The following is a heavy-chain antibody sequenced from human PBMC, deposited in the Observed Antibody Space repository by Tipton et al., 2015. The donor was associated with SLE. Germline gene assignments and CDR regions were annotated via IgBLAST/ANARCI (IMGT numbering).Heavy chain of an antibody. D-gene: IGHD6-13*01. CDR1: GGSFSGYY. CDR3: PRVVAAAGTAFDI. V-gene: IGHV4-34*01. CDR2: INHSGST. J-gene: IGHJ3*02. Sequence: SLTCAVYGGSFSGYYWSWIRQPPGKGLEWIGEINHSGSTNYNPSLKSRVTISVDTSKNQFSLKLSSVTAADTAVYYCPRVVAAAGTAFDIWGQGTMVTVSS.